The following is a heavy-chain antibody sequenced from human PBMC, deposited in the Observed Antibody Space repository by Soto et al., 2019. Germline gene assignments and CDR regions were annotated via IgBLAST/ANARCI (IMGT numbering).Heavy chain of an antibody. CDR2: IWYDGSNK. V-gene: IGHV3-33*01. D-gene: IGHD2-15*01. CDR1: GFTFSSYG. J-gene: IGHJ6*02. Sequence: QVQLVESGGGVVQPGRSLRLSCAASGFTFSSYGMHGVRQAPGKGLEWVAVIWYDGSNKYYADSVKGRFTISRDNSKNTLYLQMNSLRAEDTAVYYCARDRNCSGVSCYDYYYYYGMDVWGQGTTVTVSS. CDR3: ARDRNCSGVSCYDYYYYYGMDV.